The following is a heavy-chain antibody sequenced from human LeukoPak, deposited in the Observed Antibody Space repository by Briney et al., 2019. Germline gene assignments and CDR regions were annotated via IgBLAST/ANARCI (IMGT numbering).Heavy chain of an antibody. V-gene: IGHV3-48*03. CDR2: ISSSGSTI. Sequence: GGSLRLSCAASGFTFSSYEMNWVRQAPGKGLEWVSYISSSGSTIYYADSVKGRFTISRDNAKNSLYLQMNSLRAEDTAVYYCARRRDSGSLQHFDYWGQGTLVTVSS. D-gene: IGHD1-26*01. J-gene: IGHJ4*02. CDR3: ARRRDSGSLQHFDY. CDR1: GFTFSSYE.